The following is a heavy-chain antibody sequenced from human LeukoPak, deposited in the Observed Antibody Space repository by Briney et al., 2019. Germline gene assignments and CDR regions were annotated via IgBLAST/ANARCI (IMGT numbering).Heavy chain of an antibody. V-gene: IGHV3-64*01. D-gene: IGHD6-19*01. Sequence: GGSLRLSCAAPGFTFSSYAMHWVRQAPGKGLEYVSAISSNGGSTYYANSVKGRFTISRDNSKNTLYLQMGSLRAEDMAVYYCARGSLYHSGWYWFDYWGQGTLVTVSS. J-gene: IGHJ4*02. CDR3: ARGSLYHSGWYWFDY. CDR1: GFTFSSYA. CDR2: ISSNGGST.